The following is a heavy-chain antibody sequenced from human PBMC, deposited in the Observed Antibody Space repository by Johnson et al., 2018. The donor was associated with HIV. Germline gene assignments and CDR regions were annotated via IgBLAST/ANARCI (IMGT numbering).Heavy chain of an antibody. CDR3: ARVTRYNWNSDAFDI. D-gene: IGHD1-1*01. CDR1: GFTFDDYG. CDR2: INWNGGST. V-gene: IGHV3-20*04. Sequence: EVQLVESGGGVVRPGGSLRLSCAASGFTFDDYGMSWVRQAPGKGLEWVSGINWNGGSTGYADSVKVRFTISRDNAKNSLYLQMNSLRAEETALYYCARVTRYNWNSDAFDIWGQGTMVTVSS. J-gene: IGHJ3*02.